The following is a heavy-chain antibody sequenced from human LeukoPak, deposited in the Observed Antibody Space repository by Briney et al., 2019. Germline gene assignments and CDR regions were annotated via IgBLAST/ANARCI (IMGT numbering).Heavy chain of an antibody. CDR1: GGSISTY. D-gene: IGHD3-22*01. V-gene: IGHV4-59*01. CDR2: IYYSGSA. Sequence: SETLSLTCTVSGGSISTYWSWIRQPPGKGLEWIGYIYYSGSANYNPSLKSRVTMSVDTSKNQFSLKLSSVTAADTAVYYCARDGLTMIVSNWFDPWGQGTLVTVSS. J-gene: IGHJ5*02. CDR3: ARDGLTMIVSNWFDP.